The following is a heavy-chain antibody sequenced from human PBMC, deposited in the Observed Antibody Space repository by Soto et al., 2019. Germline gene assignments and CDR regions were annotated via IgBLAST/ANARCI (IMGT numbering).Heavy chain of an antibody. CDR1: GGSISSYC. V-gene: IGHV4-59*01. CDR2: IYYSGST. Sequence: PSETLSLTCTVSGGSISSYCWSWIRQPPGKGLEWIGYIYYSGSTNYNPSLKSRVTISVDTSKNQFSLKLSSVTAADTAVYYCARVRVRGLGGNAFDIWGQGTMVTVSS. J-gene: IGHJ3*02. D-gene: IGHD1-26*01. CDR3: ARVRVRGLGGNAFDI.